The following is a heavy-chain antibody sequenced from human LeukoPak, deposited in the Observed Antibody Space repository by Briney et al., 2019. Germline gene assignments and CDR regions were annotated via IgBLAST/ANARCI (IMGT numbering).Heavy chain of an antibody. Sequence: GSLRLSCAASGFTFSSYWMSWVRQPPGKGLEWIGEIYHSGNTNYNPSLKSRVTILEDKSKNQFSLKLSSVTAADTAVYYCARLSLKVLEWSPTKGKETHYFDYWGQGTLVTVSS. D-gene: IGHD3-3*01. V-gene: IGHV4-4*02. J-gene: IGHJ4*02. CDR3: ARLSLKVLEWSPTKGKETHYFDY. CDR1: GFTFSSYW. CDR2: IYHSGNT.